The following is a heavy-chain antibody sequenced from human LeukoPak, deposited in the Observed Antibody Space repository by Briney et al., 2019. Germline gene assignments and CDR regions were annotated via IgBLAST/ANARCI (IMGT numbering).Heavy chain of an antibody. CDR1: GFTFSSYW. CDR2: IKQDGSEK. Sequence: GGSLRLSCAASGFTFSSYWMSWVRQAPGKGLEWVANIKQDGSEKYYVDSVKGRFTISRDNAKNSLYLQMNSLRAEDTAVYYCARPLRESGYFYFDYWGQGTLVTVSS. CDR3: ARPLRESGYFYFDY. D-gene: IGHD3-3*01. V-gene: IGHV3-7*01. J-gene: IGHJ4*02.